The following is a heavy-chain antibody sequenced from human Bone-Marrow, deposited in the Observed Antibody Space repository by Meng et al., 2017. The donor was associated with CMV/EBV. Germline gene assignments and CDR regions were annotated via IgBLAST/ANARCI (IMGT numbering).Heavy chain of an antibody. CDR2: INHSGST. Sequence: SETLSLTCAVYGGSFSGYYWSWIRQPPGKGLEWIGEINHSGSTNYSPSLKSRVTISVDTSKNQFSLKLSSVTAADTAVYYCAREEMATRGVVFDYWGQGTLVTVSS. CDR1: GGSFSGYY. V-gene: IGHV4-34*01. CDR3: AREEMATRGVVFDY. J-gene: IGHJ4*02. D-gene: IGHD5-24*01.